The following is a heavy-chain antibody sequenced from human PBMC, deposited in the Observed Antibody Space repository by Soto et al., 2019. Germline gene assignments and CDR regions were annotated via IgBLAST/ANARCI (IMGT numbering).Heavy chain of an antibody. CDR3: ARGNRGGVDTAMVGYYYYGMDV. Sequence: PSETLSLTCAVYGGSFSGYYWSWIRQPPGKGLEWIGEINHSGSTNCNPSLKSRVTISVDTSKNQFSLKLSSVTAADTAVYYCARGNRGGVDTAMVGYYYYGMDVWGQGTTVTVSS. V-gene: IGHV4-34*01. D-gene: IGHD5-18*01. CDR2: INHSGST. CDR1: GGSFSGYY. J-gene: IGHJ6*02.